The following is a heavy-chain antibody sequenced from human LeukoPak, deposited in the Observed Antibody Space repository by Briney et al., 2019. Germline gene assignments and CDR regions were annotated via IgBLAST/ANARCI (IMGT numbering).Heavy chain of an antibody. D-gene: IGHD2-2*01. CDR1: GGSISSYY. CDR3: ARQYCSSTSCYFFDY. J-gene: IGHJ4*02. CDR2: IYYSGST. V-gene: IGHV4-59*08. Sequence: SETLSLTCTVSGGSISSYYWSWIRQPPGKGLEWIGYIYYSGSTNYNPSLKSRVTISVDTSKNQFSLKLSSVTAADTAVYYCARQYCSSTSCYFFDYWGQGTLVTVSS.